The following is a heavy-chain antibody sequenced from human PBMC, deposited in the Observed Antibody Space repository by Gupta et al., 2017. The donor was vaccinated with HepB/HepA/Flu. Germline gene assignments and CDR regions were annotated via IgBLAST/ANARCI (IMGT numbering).Heavy chain of an antibody. V-gene: IGHV3-66*01. CDR2: INSGGST. Sequence: EVQLVESGGGLVQPGGSLRLSCAASGFTVGSNYMTWVRQAPGKGLELVSLINSGGSTYYTGSVEGRFTISRDSYKNTLYLQMNSLEAEDTAVYYCARVGGSGSYYRTWGQGILVTVSS. CDR1: GFTVGSNY. CDR3: ARVGGSGSYYRT. J-gene: IGHJ4*02. D-gene: IGHD3-10*01.